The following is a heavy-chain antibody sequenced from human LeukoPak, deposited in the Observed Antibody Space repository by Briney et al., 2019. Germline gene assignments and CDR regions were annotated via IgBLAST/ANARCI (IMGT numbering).Heavy chain of an antibody. CDR1: TFTFSIYW. D-gene: IGHD5-12*01. Sequence: GGSLTLSCAASTFTFSIYWMNWVRQAPGKGLEWVATIKHDGSVKHYVESVEGRFTISRDNAMNSLYLQMNSLKAEETAVYYSARDRGLSGYDLCDYWGQGTLVTVSS. J-gene: IGHJ4*02. CDR2: IKHDGSVK. V-gene: IGHV3-7*01. CDR3: ARDRGLSGYDLCDY.